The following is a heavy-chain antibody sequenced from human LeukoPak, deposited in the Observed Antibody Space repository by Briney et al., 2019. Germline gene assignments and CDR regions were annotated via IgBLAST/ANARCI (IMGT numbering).Heavy chain of an antibody. J-gene: IGHJ6*02. V-gene: IGHV3-23*01. Sequence: PAASLRLSCAASGFSFSSYAMTWVRQAPGKGLEWVSSIDAGGGDTYHSDSVKGPFTIYRDNSMNTLYLQMNSLRADDTAVYYCGRPTKYWLVRGNGVDVWGQGTTVTVSS. CDR1: GFSFSSYA. CDR3: GRPTKYWLVRGNGVDV. CDR2: IDAGGGDT. D-gene: IGHD6-19*01.